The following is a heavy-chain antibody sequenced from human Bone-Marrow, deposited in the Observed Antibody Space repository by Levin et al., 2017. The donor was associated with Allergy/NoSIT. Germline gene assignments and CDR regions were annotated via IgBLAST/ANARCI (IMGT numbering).Heavy chain of an antibody. CDR1: GFTFSSYS. D-gene: IGHD3-16*01. V-gene: IGHV3-48*02. CDR2: ISSSSSTI. J-gene: IGHJ4*02. Sequence: GGSLRLSCAASGFTFSSYSMNWVRQAPGKGLEWVSYISSSSSTIYYADSVKGRFTISRDNAKNSLYLQMNSLRDEDTAVYYCRMITFGGADYWGQGTLVTVSS. CDR3: RMITFGGADY.